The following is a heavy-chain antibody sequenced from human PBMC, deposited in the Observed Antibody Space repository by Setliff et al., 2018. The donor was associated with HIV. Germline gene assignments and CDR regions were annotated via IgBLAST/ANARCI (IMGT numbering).Heavy chain of an antibody. Sequence: SETLSLTCVVSGYSISSGYYWGWIRQPPGKGLEWIGSIYHSGSTYYNPSLKSRVTISVDTSRNQFSLKLSSVTAADTAVYYCTTGGPRRQIVLYFYYYMDVWGKGTMVTVSS. J-gene: IGHJ6*03. V-gene: IGHV4-38-2*01. CDR3: TTGGPRRQIVLYFYYYMDV. D-gene: IGHD6-6*01. CDR1: GYSISSGYY. CDR2: IYHSGST.